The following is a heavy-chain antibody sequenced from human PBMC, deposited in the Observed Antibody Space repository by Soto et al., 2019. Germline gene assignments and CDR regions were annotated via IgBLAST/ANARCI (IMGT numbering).Heavy chain of an antibody. Sequence: QVQLQESGPGLVQPSKTLSLTCTVSGGSISSYYWSWIRQPPGKELQYIGYIYYSGSTNYNPSLKSRVTISDDTSTNQFSLTLSSVTAADTAVYDCARGWWELDGYVMVVWGQGTTVTVSS. V-gene: IGHV4-59*08. J-gene: IGHJ6*02. CDR1: GGSISSYY. CDR2: IYYSGST. D-gene: IGHD2-15*01. CDR3: ARGWWELDGYVMVV.